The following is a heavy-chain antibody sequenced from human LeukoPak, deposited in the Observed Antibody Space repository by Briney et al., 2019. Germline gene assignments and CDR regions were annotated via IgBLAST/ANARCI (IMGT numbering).Heavy chain of an antibody. Sequence: SETLSLTCTVSGGSISSYYWSWIRQPPGKGLEWIGYIYYSGSTNYNPSLKSRVTISVDTSKNQFSLKLSSVTAADTAVYYCARGGGYCSGGSCHTDYWGQGTLVTVSS. CDR2: IYYSGST. V-gene: IGHV4-59*01. D-gene: IGHD2-15*01. CDR1: GGSISSYY. CDR3: ARGGGYCSGGSCHTDY. J-gene: IGHJ4*02.